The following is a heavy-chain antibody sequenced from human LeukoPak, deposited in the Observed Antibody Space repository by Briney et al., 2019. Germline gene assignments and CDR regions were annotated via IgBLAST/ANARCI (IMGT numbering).Heavy chain of an antibody. D-gene: IGHD3-22*01. CDR1: GYTFTSYD. Sequence: GASVKVSCKASGYTFTSYDINWVRQATGQGLEWMGWMNPNSGNTGYAQKFQGRVTMTRNTSISTAYMELSSLRSEDTAVYYCARERRITMIVVVITTAFDIWGQGTMVTVSS. V-gene: IGHV1-8*01. CDR2: MNPNSGNT. J-gene: IGHJ3*02. CDR3: ARERRITMIVVVITTAFDI.